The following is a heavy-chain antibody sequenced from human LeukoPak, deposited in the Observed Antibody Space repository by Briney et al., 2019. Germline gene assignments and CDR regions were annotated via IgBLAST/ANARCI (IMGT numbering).Heavy chain of an antibody. V-gene: IGHV3-74*01. CDR1: GFTFSSYW. J-gene: IGHJ4*02. CDR3: ARDDILTGTDY. D-gene: IGHD3-9*01. CDR2: INSDGRST. Sequence: PGGSLRLSCAASGFTFSSYWMHWVRQAPGKGLVWVSRINSDGRSTSCADSVKGRFTISRDNAKNTLYLQMNSLRAEDTAVYYCARDDILTGTDYWGQGTLVTVSS.